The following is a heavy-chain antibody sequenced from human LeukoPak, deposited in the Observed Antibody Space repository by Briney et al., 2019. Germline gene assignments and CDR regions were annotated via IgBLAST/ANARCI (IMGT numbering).Heavy chain of an antibody. CDR1: GASISSGDYY. D-gene: IGHD2-15*01. CDR3: ASSTGYCSGGSCYVY. Sequence: SQTLSLTCTVPGASISSGDYYWTWIRQHPGKGLEWIGYIYYSGSTNYNPSLKSRVTILVDTSKNQFSLRLSSVTAADTAVYFWASSTGYCSGGSCYVYWGQGTLVTVSS. V-gene: IGHV4-31*03. J-gene: IGHJ4*02. CDR2: IYYSGST.